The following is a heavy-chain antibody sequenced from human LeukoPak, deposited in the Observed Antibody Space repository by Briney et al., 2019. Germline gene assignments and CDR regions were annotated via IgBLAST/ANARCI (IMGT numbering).Heavy chain of an antibody. Sequence: ASVKVSCKASGGTFSSYAISWVRQAPGQGLEWMGRIIPILGIANYAQKFQGRVTITADKSTSTAYMELSSLRSEDTAVYYCARAGYSGSYYYAFDIWGQGTMVTVSS. J-gene: IGHJ3*02. CDR1: GGTFSSYA. CDR3: ARAGYSGSYYYAFDI. D-gene: IGHD1-26*01. CDR2: IIPILGIA. V-gene: IGHV1-69*04.